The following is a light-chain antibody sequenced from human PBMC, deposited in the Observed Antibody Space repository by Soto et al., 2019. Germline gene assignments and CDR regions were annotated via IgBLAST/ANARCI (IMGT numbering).Light chain of an antibody. CDR1: QSVSTTY. Sequence: DIVLTQSPGTLSLSPGERATLSCRASQSVSTTYLAWYQQKPGQAPRLLIYGASNRATGIPDRFSGSGSGTDFTLTITRLEADDFAVYYCQQYGSSPPWTFGQGTKVEIK. CDR3: QQYGSSPPWT. CDR2: GAS. J-gene: IGKJ1*01. V-gene: IGKV3-20*01.